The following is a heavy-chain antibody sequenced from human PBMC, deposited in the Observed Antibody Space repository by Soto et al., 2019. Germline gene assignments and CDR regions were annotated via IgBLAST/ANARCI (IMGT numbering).Heavy chain of an antibody. D-gene: IGHD4-4*01. V-gene: IGHV4-30-2*06. CDR3: ARGDYNDYFDF. CDR1: GVSINTGGYS. J-gene: IGHJ4*02. Sequence: QVQLQESGPGLVKPSQTLSLTCAVSGVSINTGGYSWNWIRQSPGKALEWMGHIYQSGSTYYTPSLKGRLTISVDRSNNDFALEVTSVTPADTAVYFCARGDYNDYFDFWGQGALVTVSS. CDR2: IYQSGST.